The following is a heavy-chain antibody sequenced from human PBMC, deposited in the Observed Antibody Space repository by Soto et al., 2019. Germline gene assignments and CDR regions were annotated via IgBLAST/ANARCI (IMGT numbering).Heavy chain of an antibody. V-gene: IGHV1-2*04. CDR2: INPNSGGT. Sequence: ASVKVSCKASGYTFTGYYMHWVRQAPGQGLEWMGWINPNSGGTNYAQKFQGWVTMTRDTSISTAYMELRSLRSDDTAVYYCARVKGSGWLNWFDPWGQGTPVTVS. J-gene: IGHJ5*02. CDR1: GYTFTGYY. CDR3: ARVKGSGWLNWFDP. D-gene: IGHD6-19*01.